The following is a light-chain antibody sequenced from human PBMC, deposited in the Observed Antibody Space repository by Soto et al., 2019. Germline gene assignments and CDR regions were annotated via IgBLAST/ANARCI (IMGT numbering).Light chain of an antibody. Sequence: DIQMTQSPSTLSASVGDRVTITCRASQTISSWLAWYQQKPGKAPKLLIYDASTLGSGVPSRFSGSGSGTDFTLTISSLQSEDCAIYYCQQYHTWPITFGGGTKVDIK. CDR3: QQYHTWPIT. CDR1: QTISSW. V-gene: IGKV1-5*01. J-gene: IGKJ4*01. CDR2: DAS.